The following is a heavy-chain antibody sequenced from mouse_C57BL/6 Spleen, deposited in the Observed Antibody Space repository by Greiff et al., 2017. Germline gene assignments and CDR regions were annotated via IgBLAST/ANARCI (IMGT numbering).Heavy chain of an antibody. V-gene: IGHV1-55*01. Sequence: QVQLQQPGAELVKPGASVQMSCKASGYTFTSYWITWVKQRPGQGLEWLGDIYPGSGSTNYNEKFKSKATLTVDTSSSTAYRQLSSLTSEDSAVYYCARGSARAMDYWGQGTSDTVSA. D-gene: IGHD6-1*01. J-gene: IGHJ4*01. CDR2: IYPGSGST. CDR3: ARGSARAMDY. CDR1: GYTFTSYW.